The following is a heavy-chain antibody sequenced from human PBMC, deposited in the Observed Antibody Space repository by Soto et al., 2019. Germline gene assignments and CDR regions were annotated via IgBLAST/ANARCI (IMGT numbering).Heavy chain of an antibody. Sequence: LCLTCTASGAYLSRGYYYWCWIRQPPGKGLEWIGSIHYSWSSYFYPSLQSRVTISLDTSQNQISLNLSSVTGADTAVYYCARSRGPRNRNAFDIWGQGTLVTVSS. CDR3: ARSRGPRNRNAFDI. V-gene: IGHV4-39*01. CDR1: GAYLSRGYYY. D-gene: IGHD3-10*01. CDR2: IHYSWSS. J-gene: IGHJ3*02.